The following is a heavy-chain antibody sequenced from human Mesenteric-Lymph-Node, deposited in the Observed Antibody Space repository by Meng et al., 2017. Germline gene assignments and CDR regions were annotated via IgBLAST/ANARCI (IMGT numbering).Heavy chain of an antibody. J-gene: IGHJ1*01. CDR2: ISSSSSYI. CDR1: GFTFRSYS. Sequence: GESLKISFAASGFTFRSYSMNWFRQALGKGLEWVSPISSSSSYIYYADSVKARFTISRDNAKNSLYLQMNSLRAEDTAVYYCARDPITPSLGDYLYWGQGTLVTVSS. D-gene: IGHD4-17*01. CDR3: ARDPITPSLGDYLY. V-gene: IGHV3-21*01.